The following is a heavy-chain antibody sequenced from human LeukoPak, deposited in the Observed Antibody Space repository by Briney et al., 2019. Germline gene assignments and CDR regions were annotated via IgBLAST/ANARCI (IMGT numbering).Heavy chain of an antibody. V-gene: IGHV3-33*01. J-gene: IGHJ4*02. CDR1: GFTFSSYG. Sequence: GGSLRLSCAASGFTFSSYGMHWVRQAPGKGLEWVAVIWYDGSNKYYADSVKGRFTISRDNSKNTLYLQTNSLRAEDTAVYYCARDLATLTGYYSPYFEYWGQGTLVTVSS. D-gene: IGHD3-9*01. CDR2: IWYDGSNK. CDR3: ARDLATLTGYYSPYFEY.